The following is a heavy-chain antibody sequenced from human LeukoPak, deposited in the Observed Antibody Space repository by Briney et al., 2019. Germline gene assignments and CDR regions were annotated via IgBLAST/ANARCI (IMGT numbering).Heavy chain of an antibody. CDR1: GGSISSGSYY. J-gene: IGHJ4*02. D-gene: IGHD1-26*01. CDR3: AREAVGATTKGFDY. V-gene: IGHV4-61*02. Sequence: PSETLSLTCTVSGGSISSGSYYWSWIRQPAGKGLEWIGRIYTSGSTNYNPSLKSRVTISVDTSKNQFSLELSSVTAAATDVYYCAREAVGATTKGFDYWGQGTLVTVSS. CDR2: IYTSGST.